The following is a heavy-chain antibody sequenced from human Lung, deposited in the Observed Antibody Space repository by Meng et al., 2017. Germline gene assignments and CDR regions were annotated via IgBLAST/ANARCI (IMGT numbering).Heavy chain of an antibody. CDR1: GYTFTDYF. CDR2: INPNNGGT. V-gene: IGHV1-46*01. Sequence: QVQLVRSGAEVMRPGASPRVSCRASGYTFTDYFLHWVRQAPGQGLEWLGTINPNNGGTNYAQRFQDRVTLTRDTSTSTVYMELSSLGSEDTALYYCAREKSPGHFDYLGQGILVTVSS. J-gene: IGHJ4*02. CDR3: AREKSPGHFDY.